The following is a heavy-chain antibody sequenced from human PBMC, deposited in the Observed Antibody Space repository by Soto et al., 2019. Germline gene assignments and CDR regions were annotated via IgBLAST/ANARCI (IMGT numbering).Heavy chain of an antibody. Sequence: PSETLSLTCAVYGGSFSGYYWSWIRQPPGKGLEWIGEINHSGSTNYNPSLKSRVTISVAPSTNQFSLKLSSVTAADTAVYYCATYGDLDAFEIWGQGTMVTVSS. CDR3: ATYGDLDAFEI. D-gene: IGHD4-17*01. J-gene: IGHJ3*02. CDR1: GGSFSGYY. V-gene: IGHV4-34*01. CDR2: INHSGST.